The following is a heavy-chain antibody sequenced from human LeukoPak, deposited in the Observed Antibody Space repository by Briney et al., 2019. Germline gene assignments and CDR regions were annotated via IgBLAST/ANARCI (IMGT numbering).Heavy chain of an antibody. CDR1: GLSFSSYE. CDR2: ISSSSSTI. D-gene: IGHD2-15*01. J-gene: IGHJ4*02. CDR3: ARGRCSGGNCYSNFEY. V-gene: IGHV3-48*03. Sequence: GGSLRLSCAASGLSFSSYEMNWVRQAPGKGLQWVSYISSSSSTIYYADSVKGRVTISRDNAKNSLYLQMNSLRAEDTAVYYCARGRCSGGNCYSNFEYWGQGTLVTVSS.